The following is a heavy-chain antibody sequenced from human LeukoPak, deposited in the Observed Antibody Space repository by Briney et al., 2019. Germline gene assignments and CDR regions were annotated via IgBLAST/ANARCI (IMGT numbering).Heavy chain of an antibody. CDR3: ARGPPRYSNYYRFDP. Sequence: PSETLSLTCTVSGGSISSYYWSWIRQPPGKGLEWIGEINHSGSTNYNPSLKSRVTISVDTSKNQFSLKLSSVTAADTAVYYCARGPPRYSNYYRFDPWGQGTLVTVSS. V-gene: IGHV4-34*01. D-gene: IGHD4-11*01. CDR2: INHSGST. J-gene: IGHJ5*02. CDR1: GGSISSYY.